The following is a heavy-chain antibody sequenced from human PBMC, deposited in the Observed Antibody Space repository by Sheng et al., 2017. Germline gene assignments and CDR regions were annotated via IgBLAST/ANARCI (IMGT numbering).Heavy chain of an antibody. CDR3: AREGDRLGLYYFDY. Sequence: QVQLVESGGGVVQPGRSLRLSCAASGFTFSSYAMHWVRQAPGKGLEWVAVISYDGSNKYYADSVKGRFTISRDNSKNTLYLQMNSLRAEDTAVYYCAREGDRLGLYYFDYWGQGTLVTVSS. J-gene: IGHJ4*02. D-gene: IGHD2-21*02. CDR1: GFTFSSYA. V-gene: IGHV3-30*01. CDR2: ISYDGSNK.